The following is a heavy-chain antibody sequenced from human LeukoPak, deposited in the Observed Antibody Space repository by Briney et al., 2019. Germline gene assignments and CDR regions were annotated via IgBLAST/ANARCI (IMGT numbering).Heavy chain of an antibody. Sequence: GESLKISCKGSGYSFTSYWIAWVRQMPGKGLEWMGIIYPGDSETRYSPSFQGQGTISVDRSINTAYLQWSRLKASDTAMYYCAGSGRTRSPPNFDYWGQGTLVTVSS. CDR1: GYSFTSYW. D-gene: IGHD3-10*01. CDR3: AGSGRTRSPPNFDY. V-gene: IGHV5-51*01. J-gene: IGHJ4*02. CDR2: IYPGDSET.